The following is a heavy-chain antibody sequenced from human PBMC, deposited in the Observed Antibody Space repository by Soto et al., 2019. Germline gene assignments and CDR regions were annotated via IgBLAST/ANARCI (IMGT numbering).Heavy chain of an antibody. CDR2: IHYSGTT. V-gene: IGHV4-59*01. J-gene: IGHJ5*02. D-gene: IGHD2-21*02. CDR1: GCSINSYY. Sequence: ETLALSCAVAGCSINSYYWHWIRQPPGEGLEWIGYIHYSGTTKYNASPKSRATISLDASKNQFSLTLTSVTAADTAVYYCARGAYCGVDCFFWFDHWGQGTLVTVSS. CDR3: ARGAYCGVDCFFWFDH.